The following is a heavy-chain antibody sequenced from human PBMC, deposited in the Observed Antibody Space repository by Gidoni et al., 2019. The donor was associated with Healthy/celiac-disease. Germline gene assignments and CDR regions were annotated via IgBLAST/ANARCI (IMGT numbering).Heavy chain of an antibody. V-gene: IGHV3-9*01. CDR1: GFTFDDYA. D-gene: IGHD5-12*01. CDR3: AKDSGYSGYDATDY. J-gene: IGHJ4*02. Sequence: EVQLVESGGGLVQPGRSLRLSCAAAGFTFDDYAMHWVRQAPGKGLEWVSGISWNSGSIGYADSVKGRFTISRDNAKNSLYLQMNSLRAEDTALYYCAKDSGYSGYDATDYWGQGTLVTVSS. CDR2: ISWNSGSI.